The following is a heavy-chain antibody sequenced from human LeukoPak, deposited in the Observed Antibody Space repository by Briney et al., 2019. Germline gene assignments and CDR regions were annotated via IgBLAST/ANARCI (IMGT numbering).Heavy chain of an antibody. CDR2: VAHKGPTVYSPTLNR. J-gene: IGHJ4*02. CDR1: GAALSVYY. Sequence: KPSETLSLTCAVYGAALSVYYWSWIRQSPGKGLEWIGEVAHKGPTVYSPTLNRKYNPSFKSRVTMSVDPSKNQFSLKLTSVTVADTATYYCVRQGTSSGYYLLDYWGQGHLVIVSS. CDR3: VRQGTSSGYYLLDY. D-gene: IGHD3-22*01. V-gene: IGHV4-34*01.